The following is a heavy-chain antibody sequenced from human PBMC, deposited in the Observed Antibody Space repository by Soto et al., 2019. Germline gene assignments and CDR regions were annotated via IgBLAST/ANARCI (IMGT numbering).Heavy chain of an antibody. J-gene: IGHJ4*02. CDR2: IKSKTDGGTT. V-gene: IGHV3-15*01. CDR3: TTSTGHYYDSSGYSYFDY. D-gene: IGHD3-22*01. Sequence: KPGGSLRLSCAASGFTFRSFTMNWVRQAPGKGLEWVGRIKSKTDGGTTDYAAPVKGRFTISRDDSKNTLYLQMNSLKTEDTAVYYCTTSTGHYYDSSGYSYFDYWGQGTLVTVSS. CDR1: GFTFRSFT.